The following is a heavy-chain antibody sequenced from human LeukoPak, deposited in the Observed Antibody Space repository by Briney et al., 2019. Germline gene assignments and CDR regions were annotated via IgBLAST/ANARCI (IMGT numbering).Heavy chain of an antibody. CDR3: AREWSDYGMDV. CDR1: GGSFSGYY. J-gene: IGHJ6*02. CDR2: IYYSGST. Sequence: SETLSLTCAVYGGSFSGYYWSWIRQPPGKGLEWIGYIYYSGSTYYNPSLKSRVTISVDTSKNQFSLKLSSVTAADTAVYYCAREWSDYGMDVWGQGTTVTVSS. V-gene: IGHV4-30-4*08. D-gene: IGHD3-3*01.